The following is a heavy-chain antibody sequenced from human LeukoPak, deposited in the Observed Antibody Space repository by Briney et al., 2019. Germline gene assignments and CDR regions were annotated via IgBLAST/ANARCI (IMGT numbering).Heavy chain of an antibody. CDR2: INSDGSST. V-gene: IGHV3-74*01. D-gene: IGHD1-1*01. CDR1: GFTFRRYW. Sequence: PGGSLSLSCAASGFTFRRYWMHWVRQAPGKGLVWVSRINSDGSSTSYADSVKGRFTISRDNAKNTLYLQMNSLRAEDTAIYYCAKDLTAGYKDYWGQGTLVTVSS. J-gene: IGHJ4*02. CDR3: AKDLTAGYKDY.